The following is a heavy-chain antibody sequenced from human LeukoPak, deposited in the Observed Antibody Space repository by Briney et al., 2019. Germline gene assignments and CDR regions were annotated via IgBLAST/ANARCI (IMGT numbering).Heavy chain of an antibody. CDR1: GFTFSSYD. CDR2: ISGSGGST. V-gene: IGHV3-23*01. J-gene: IGHJ4*02. CDR3: AKDLALDY. Sequence: TGGSLRLSGAASGFTFSSYDMSWVRQAPGKGLEWVSAISGSGGSTYHADFVKGRFTVSRENTKHTLYLQMNSLRAEDTAVYYCAKDLALDYWGQGTLVTVSS.